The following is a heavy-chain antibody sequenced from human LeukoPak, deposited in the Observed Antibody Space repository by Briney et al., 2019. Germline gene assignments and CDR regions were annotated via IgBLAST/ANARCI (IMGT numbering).Heavy chain of an antibody. CDR2: IYTCGGT. J-gene: IGHJ4*02. V-gene: IGHV4-4*07. CDR3: ARGGGDYGDLANDY. Sequence: SETLSLTCTVSGGSISGFYWSWIRQPAGRGLEWIGRIYTCGGTNYDPSLKSRVTMSVDTSKNQFSLRLSSVTAADTAVYYCARGGGDYGDLANDYWGQGTLVTVS. D-gene: IGHD4-17*01. CDR1: GGSISGFY.